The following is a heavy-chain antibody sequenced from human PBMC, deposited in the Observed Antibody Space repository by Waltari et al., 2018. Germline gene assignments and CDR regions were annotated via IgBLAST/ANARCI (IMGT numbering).Heavy chain of an antibody. D-gene: IGHD2-2*01. CDR1: GFTFSTYA. CDR3: VKGGCSSDSCLEY. V-gene: IGHV3-23*01. J-gene: IGHJ4*02. CDR2: MVGSGSST. Sequence: EVQLLESGGTLVQSGGSLRLSCAASGFTFSTYAMGWVRRAPEEGLEWGSAMVGSGSSTFYADSVKGRFTISRDNSKNTLYLQMDSLRAEDTAVYYCVKGGCSSDSCLEYWGQGTLVTVSS.